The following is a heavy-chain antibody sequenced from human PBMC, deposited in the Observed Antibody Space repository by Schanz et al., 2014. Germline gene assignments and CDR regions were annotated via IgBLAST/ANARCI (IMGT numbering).Heavy chain of an antibody. CDR3: ARLGSPHCATSDCHHDWFGP. J-gene: IGHJ5*02. CDR2: IYYTGTT. V-gene: IGHV4-59*08. Sequence: QVQLQASGPGVVKPSETLSLTCTVSGGSISTYYWSWIRQSPGKGLEWIGYIYYTGTTNYNPSLKPRLPISVDPPKNQFPLPLISLPAADTAVYYCARLGSPHCATSDCHHDWFGPWGQGTLVTVSS. CDR1: GGSISTYY. D-gene: IGHD1-26*01.